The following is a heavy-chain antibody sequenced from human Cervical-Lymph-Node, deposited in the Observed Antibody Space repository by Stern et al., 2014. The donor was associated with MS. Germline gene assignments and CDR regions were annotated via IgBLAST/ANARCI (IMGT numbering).Heavy chain of an antibody. D-gene: IGHD3-10*01. Sequence: QVQLVQSGAEVKKPGSSVKVSCKASRDTFSHYALSWVRQAPGQGLEWMGGIIPMLGRTSYAEKFQGRVTISADTSSYVLYMELSSLKSEDTAVYFCARDQGDYGSGSENSWFDPWGQGTLVTVSS. CDR2: IIPMLGRT. CDR3: ARDQGDYGSGSENSWFDP. CDR1: RDTFSHYA. J-gene: IGHJ5*02. V-gene: IGHV1-69*04.